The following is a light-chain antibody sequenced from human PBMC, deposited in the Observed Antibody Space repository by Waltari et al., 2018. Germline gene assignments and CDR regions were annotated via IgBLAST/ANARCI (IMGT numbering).Light chain of an antibody. CDR2: EVS. J-gene: IGLJ2*01. V-gene: IGLV2-14*01. Sequence: QSALTQPASVSGSPGQSITIPCTGTSSDVGGYNYVSWYQQHPGKAPKLMIYEVSNRPSGVSNRFSGSKSGNTASLTISGLQAEDEADYYCSSYTSSSTSHVVFGGGTKLTVL. CDR3: SSYTSSSTSHVV. CDR1: SSDVGGYNY.